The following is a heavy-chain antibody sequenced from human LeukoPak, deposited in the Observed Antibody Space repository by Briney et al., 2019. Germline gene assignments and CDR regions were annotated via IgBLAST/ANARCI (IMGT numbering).Heavy chain of an antibody. V-gene: IGHV1-46*01. CDR1: GYTFTSYY. CDR2: INPSGGST. D-gene: IGHD6-13*01. Sequence: PVASVKLSCTASGYTFTSYYMHWVRQAPGQGLECMGVINPSGGSTSYAQTFKGRVTMTRDTSTSTVYIELSSLRSEDTAVYYCARVALIAAAEGWSDPWGQGTLVTVSS. CDR3: ARVALIAAAEGWSDP. J-gene: IGHJ5*02.